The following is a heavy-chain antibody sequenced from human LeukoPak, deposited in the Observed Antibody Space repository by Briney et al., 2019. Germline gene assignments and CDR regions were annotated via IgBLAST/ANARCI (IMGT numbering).Heavy chain of an antibody. CDR3: ARGSSGWYSVAY. J-gene: IGHJ4*02. CDR1: GYTFTSYY. V-gene: IGHV1-46*01. D-gene: IGHD3-22*01. Sequence: ASVKVSCKASGYTFTSYYMHWVRQAPGQGLEWMGIINPSGGSTSYAQKFQCRVTMTRNTSTSTVYMELSSLRSEDTAVYYCARGSSGWYSVAYWGQGTLVTVSS. CDR2: INPSGGST.